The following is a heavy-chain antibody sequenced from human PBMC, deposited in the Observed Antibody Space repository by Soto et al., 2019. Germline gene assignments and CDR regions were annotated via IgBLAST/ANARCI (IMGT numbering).Heavy chain of an antibody. CDR2: IKQDGSEK. CDR1: GFTFSSYW. Sequence: GGSLRLSCAASGFTFSSYWMSWVRQAPGKGLEWVANIKQDGSEKYYVDSVKGRFTISRDNAKNSLYLQMNSLRAEDTAVYYCARAETPGIAAAGDFDYWGQGTLVTVSS. D-gene: IGHD6-13*01. V-gene: IGHV3-7*02. CDR3: ARAETPGIAAAGDFDY. J-gene: IGHJ4*02.